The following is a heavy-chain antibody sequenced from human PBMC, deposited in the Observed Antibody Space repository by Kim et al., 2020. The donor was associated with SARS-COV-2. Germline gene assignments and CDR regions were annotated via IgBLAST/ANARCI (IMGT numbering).Heavy chain of an antibody. V-gene: IGHV5-51*01. J-gene: IGHJ4*02. CDR2: PRAADT. CDR3: ARIGDY. Sequence: PRAADTSYHPSFQSQVTISAAKSISTAYLQWSSLKASDTAMYYCARIGDYWGQGTLVTVSS. D-gene: IGHD2-15*01.